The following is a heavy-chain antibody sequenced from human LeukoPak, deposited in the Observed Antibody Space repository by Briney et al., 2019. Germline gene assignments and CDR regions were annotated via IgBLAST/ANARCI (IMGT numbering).Heavy chain of an antibody. J-gene: IGHJ4*02. CDR3: ARDDGFGEFDY. V-gene: IGHV4-59*01. CDR1: GGSISSYY. Sequence: PSETLSLTCTASGGSISSYYWSWIRQPPGKGLEGIGCIYYSGSTNYNPSLKSRVTISVDTSKNQFSLKLSSVTAADTAVYYCARDDGFGEFDYWGQGTLVTVSS. CDR2: IYYSGST. D-gene: IGHD3-10*01.